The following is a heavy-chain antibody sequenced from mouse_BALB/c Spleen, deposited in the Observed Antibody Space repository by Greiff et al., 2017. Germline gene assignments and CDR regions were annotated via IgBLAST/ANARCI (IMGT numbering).Heavy chain of an antibody. CDR2: INPYNGDT. D-gene: IGHD1-1*01. CDR1: GYSFTGYF. J-gene: IGHJ2*01. V-gene: IGHV1-20*02. CDR3: ARNYGSSYYFDY. Sequence: EVKLQESGPELVKPGASVKISCKASGYSFTGYFMNWVMQSHGKSLEWIGRINPYNGDTFYNQKFKGKATLTVDKSSSTAHMELRSLASEDSAVYYCARNYGSSYYFDYWGQGTTLTVSS.